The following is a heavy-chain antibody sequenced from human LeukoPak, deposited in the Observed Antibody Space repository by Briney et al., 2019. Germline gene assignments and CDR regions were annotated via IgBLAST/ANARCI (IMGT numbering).Heavy chain of an antibody. D-gene: IGHD6-19*01. CDR2: INPNSGGT. CDR3: ARDTRVAGSSYPFY. J-gene: IGHJ4*02. V-gene: IGHV1-2*02. Sequence: ASVKVSCKASGYTFTGYYMHWVRQAPGQGLEWMGWINPNSGGTNYAQKFQGRVTMTRDTSISTAHMELSRLRSDDTAVYYCARDTRVAGSSYPFYWGQGTLVTVSS. CDR1: GYTFTGYY.